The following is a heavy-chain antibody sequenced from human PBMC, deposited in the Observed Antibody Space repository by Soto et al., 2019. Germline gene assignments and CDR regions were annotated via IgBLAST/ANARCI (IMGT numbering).Heavy chain of an antibody. CDR3: AKGANVGNPYCFGS. V-gene: IGHV3-23*01. D-gene: IGHD3-10*02. CDR2: ISGNGGST. J-gene: IGHJ4*02. Sequence: EVQLLESGGDLVQPGGSLRLSCAASGFTFTSYNMNWVRRAPGKGLEWISGISGNGGSTYYADSVKGRFTIARDNSKNTLHLQLNSLRAEDEAIYYCAKGANVGNPYCFGSWGRGTLVTVSS. CDR1: GFTFTSYN.